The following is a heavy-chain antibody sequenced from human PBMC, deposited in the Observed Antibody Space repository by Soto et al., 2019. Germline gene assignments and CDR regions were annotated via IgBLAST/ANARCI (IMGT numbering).Heavy chain of an antibody. D-gene: IGHD5-18*01. CDR3: ARVYGYNYGTFDY. V-gene: IGHV3-30-3*01. J-gene: IGHJ4*02. CDR1: GFTFSTYA. CDR2: ISYYGSNK. Sequence: QVQLVESGGGVVQPGRSLRLSCAASGFTFSTYAMHWVRQAPGKGLEWVAVISYYGSNKYYADSVKGRFTISRDNSKNTLYLQTNNLRVEDTAVYYCARVYGYNYGTFDYWGQGTLVTVSS.